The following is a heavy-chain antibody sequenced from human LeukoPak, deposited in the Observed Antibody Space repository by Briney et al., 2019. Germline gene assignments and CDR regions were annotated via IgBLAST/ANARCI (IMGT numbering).Heavy chain of an antibody. CDR3: ARAQLWFGGPYGMDV. CDR2: ISSNGGST. D-gene: IGHD3-10*01. Sequence: PGGSLRLSCAASGFTFSSYAMHWVRQAPGKGLEYVSAISSNGGSTYYANSVKGRFTISRDNSKNTLYLQMGGLRAEDMAVYYCARAQLWFGGPYGMDVWGQGTTVTVSS. CDR1: GFTFSSYA. J-gene: IGHJ6*02. V-gene: IGHV3-64*01.